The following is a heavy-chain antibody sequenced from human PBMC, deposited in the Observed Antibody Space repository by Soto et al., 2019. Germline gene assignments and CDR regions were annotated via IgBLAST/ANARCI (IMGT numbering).Heavy chain of an antibody. CDR3: AKAPGFGSGSYYPNWFDP. D-gene: IGHD3-10*01. J-gene: IGHJ5*02. CDR2: ISYDGSNK. V-gene: IGHV3-30*18. Sequence: GGSLRLSCAASGFTFSSYGMHWVRQAPGKGLELVTVISYDGSNKYYADSVKGRFTISRDNSKNTLYLQMNSLRAEDTAVYYCAKAPGFGSGSYYPNWFDPWGQGTLVTVPS. CDR1: GFTFSSYG.